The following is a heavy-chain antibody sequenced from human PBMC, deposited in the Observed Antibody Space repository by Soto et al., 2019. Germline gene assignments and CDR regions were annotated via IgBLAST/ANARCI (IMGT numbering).Heavy chain of an antibody. CDR2: IYYSGSA. V-gene: IGHV4-61*01. CDR3: ARGVGFGYYYFHMDL. Sequence: QVQLQESGPGLVKPSETLSLTCTVSGDSVTSVSDYWSWIRQPPGKGLEWIGYIYYSGSADYNPSRGSRVTISIDTSKNQLSMKLTSVTAADTAVYYCARGVGFGYYYFHMDLWGQGTTVTVSS. CDR1: GDSVTSVSDY. J-gene: IGHJ6*02. D-gene: IGHD3-10*01.